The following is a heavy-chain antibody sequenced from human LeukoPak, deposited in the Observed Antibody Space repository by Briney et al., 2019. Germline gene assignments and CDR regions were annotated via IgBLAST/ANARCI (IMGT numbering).Heavy chain of an antibody. Sequence: LSGGSLRLSCAASGFALSSHWMTWVRQVPGRGPEWVANVNRDGSETYYLDSVKGRFTISKDNAKNSLYLQMNSLRDEDTAVYYCAKDQRWESPHYLDSWGQGTLVTVSS. D-gene: IGHD1-26*01. V-gene: IGHV3-7*03. CDR2: VNRDGSET. CDR1: GFALSSHW. CDR3: AKDQRWESPHYLDS. J-gene: IGHJ4*02.